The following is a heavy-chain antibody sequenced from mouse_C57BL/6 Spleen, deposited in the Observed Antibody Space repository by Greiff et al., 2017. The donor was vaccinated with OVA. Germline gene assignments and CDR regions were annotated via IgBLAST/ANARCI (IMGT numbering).Heavy chain of an antibody. CDR1: GYTFTSYW. CDR2: IDPSDSYT. V-gene: IGHV1-69*01. Sequence: VQLQQPGAELVMPGASVKLSCKASGYTFTSYWMHWVKQRPGQGLEWIGEIDPSDSYTNYNQKFKGKSTLTVDKSSSTAYMQLSSLTSEDSAVYYCARVGFGDYYYAMDYWGQGTSVTVSS. CDR3: ARVGFGDYYYAMDY. J-gene: IGHJ4*01. D-gene: IGHD2-2*01.